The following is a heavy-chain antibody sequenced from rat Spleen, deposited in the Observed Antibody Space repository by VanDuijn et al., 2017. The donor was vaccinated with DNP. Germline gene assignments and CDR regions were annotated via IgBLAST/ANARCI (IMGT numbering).Heavy chain of an antibody. CDR3: TRDPLYNSGALDA. V-gene: IGHV2S12*01. D-gene: IGHD4-3*01. CDR1: GFSLTRDG. J-gene: IGHJ4*01. Sequence: QVQLKESGPGLVQPSQTLSLTCTVSGFSLTRDGVTWVRQPPGKGLEWLAAMSSGGSTYYNSTLKSRLSLSRDTSTNQIFLKMNSLQIEATAIYFCTRDPLYNSGALDAWGQGISVTVSS. CDR2: MSSGGST.